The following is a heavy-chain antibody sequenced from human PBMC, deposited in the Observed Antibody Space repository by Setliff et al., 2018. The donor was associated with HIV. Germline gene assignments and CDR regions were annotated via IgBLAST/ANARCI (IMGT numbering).Heavy chain of an antibody. D-gene: IGHD4-17*01. V-gene: IGHV1-69*10. J-gene: IGHJ4*02. CDR3: AGLYGDHGGGY. CDR1: GGTFTTYS. CDR2: IITNLGGVT. Sequence: SVKVSCKTSGGTFTTYSVSWVRQAPGQGLEWMGGIITNLGGVTKYAQKFQDRLTITADASTSTVYMELISLRSEDTAVYYCAGLYGDHGGGYWGQGTQVTVSS.